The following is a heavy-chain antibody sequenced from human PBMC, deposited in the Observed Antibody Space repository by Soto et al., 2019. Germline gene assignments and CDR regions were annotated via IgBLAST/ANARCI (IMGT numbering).Heavy chain of an antibody. V-gene: IGHV1-8*01. CDR3: ARPRSARNYYYYYGMDV. CDR2: MNPNSGNT. CDR1: GYTFTSYD. D-gene: IGHD6-6*01. Sequence: ASVKVSCKASGYTFTSYDINWVRQATGQGLEWMGWMNPNSGNTGYAQKFQGRVTMTRNTSISTAYMELSSLRSEDTAVYYCARPRSARNYYYYYGMDVWGQGTTVTVSS. J-gene: IGHJ6*02.